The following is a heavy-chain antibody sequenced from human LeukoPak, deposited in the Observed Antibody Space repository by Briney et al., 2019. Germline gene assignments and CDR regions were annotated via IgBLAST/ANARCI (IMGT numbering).Heavy chain of an antibody. CDR3: ATVQYSSSSWNY. CDR2: ISAYNGNT. CDR1: GYSFTSYG. Sequence: GESLKISCKGSGYSFTSYGISWVRQAPGQGLEWMGWISAYNGNTNYAQKLQGRVTMTTDTSTSTAYMELRSLRSEDTAVYYCATVQYSSSSWNYWGQGTLVTVSS. J-gene: IGHJ4*02. V-gene: IGHV1-18*01. D-gene: IGHD6-6*01.